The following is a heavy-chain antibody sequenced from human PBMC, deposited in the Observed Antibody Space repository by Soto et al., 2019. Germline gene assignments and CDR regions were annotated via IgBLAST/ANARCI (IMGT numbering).Heavy chain of an antibody. Sequence: APGQGLEWMGWISAHNGNTDYAQTLQGRVTVTRDTSTSTAYMELRSLRSDDTAVYYCARGRYGDYWGQGALVTVSS. V-gene: IGHV1-18*01. D-gene: IGHD1-1*01. J-gene: IGHJ4*02. CDR3: ARGRYGDY. CDR2: ISAHNGNT.